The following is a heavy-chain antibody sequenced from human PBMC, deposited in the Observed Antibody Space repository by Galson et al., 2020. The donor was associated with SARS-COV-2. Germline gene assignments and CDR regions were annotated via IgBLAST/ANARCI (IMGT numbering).Heavy chain of an antibody. Sequence: SETLSLTCTVSGGSVSSGSYYWSWIRQPPGKGLEWIGYISYSGSTNYNPSLKSRVTISVDTSKNQFSLKLSSVTAADAAVYYCARVYDYGDYVPFDYWGQGPLVTVSA. J-gene: IGHJ4*02. CDR2: ISYSGST. CDR1: GGSVSSGSYY. CDR3: ARVYDYGDYVPFDY. V-gene: IGHV4-61*01. D-gene: IGHD4-17*01.